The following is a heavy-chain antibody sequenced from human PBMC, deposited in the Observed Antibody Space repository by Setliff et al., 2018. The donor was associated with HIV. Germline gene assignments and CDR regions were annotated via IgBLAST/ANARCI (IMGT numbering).Heavy chain of an antibody. CDR2: INPNSGGT. D-gene: IGHD1-1*01. Sequence: ASVKVSCKASGYTFTGYYIHWVRQDPGQGLEWMGWINPNSGGTNYAQKFRGRVTMTRDTSINTAYMELSGLRSDDTAVYYCARQLSNSLESWGQGTPVTVSS. CDR3: ARQLSNSLES. J-gene: IGHJ4*02. V-gene: IGHV1-2*02. CDR1: GYTFTGYY.